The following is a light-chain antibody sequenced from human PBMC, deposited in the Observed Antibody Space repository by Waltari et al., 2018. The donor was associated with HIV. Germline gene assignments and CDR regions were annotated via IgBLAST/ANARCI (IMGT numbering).Light chain of an antibody. V-gene: IGKV3-20*01. Sequence: IVLTQSPGTLSLSPGERATLSCRASQSVSSRYLAWYQQTPGQAHRLLIYGVSSRATGIPDRCSGSGSGTDFTLTISRLEPEDFAVYYCQQYGSSRTFGQGTKVEIK. CDR1: QSVSSRY. CDR3: QQYGSSRT. J-gene: IGKJ1*01. CDR2: GVS.